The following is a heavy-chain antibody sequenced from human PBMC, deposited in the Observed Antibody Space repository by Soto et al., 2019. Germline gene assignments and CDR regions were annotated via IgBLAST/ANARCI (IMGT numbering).Heavy chain of an antibody. Sequence: GASVKVSCKASGYTFTGYYMHWVRQAPGQGLEWMGWINPNSGGTNYAQKFQGWVTMTRDTSISTAYMELSRLRSDDTAVYYCARAPRGYYYYMDVWGKGPTVTVSS. V-gene: IGHV1-2*04. J-gene: IGHJ6*03. CDR1: GYTFTGYY. CDR3: ARAPRGYYYYMDV. D-gene: IGHD3-10*01. CDR2: INPNSGGT.